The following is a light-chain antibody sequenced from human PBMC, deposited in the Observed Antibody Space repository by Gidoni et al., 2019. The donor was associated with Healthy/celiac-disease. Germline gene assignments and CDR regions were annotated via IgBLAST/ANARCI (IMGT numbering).Light chain of an antibody. CDR1: QSISNY. J-gene: IGKJ2*01. Sequence: DIQMTQSPSSLSASGGDRVTITCRASQSISNYLNWYQQKPGKAPKLLIYAASNLQRGVPSRFRGSGSATDFTLTISTLQPEDVATYYCQQSYSTPPYTFGQGTKLEIK. V-gene: IGKV1-39*01. CDR3: QQSYSTPPYT. CDR2: AAS.